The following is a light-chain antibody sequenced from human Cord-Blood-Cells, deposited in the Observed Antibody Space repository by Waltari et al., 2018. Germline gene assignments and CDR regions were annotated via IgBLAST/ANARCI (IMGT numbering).Light chain of an antibody. CDR3: MQALQTPYT. Sequence: DLVMTQSPLSLPVTPGEPASISCRSSQSLLHNNGYNYLDWYLQKPGQSPQLLIYLGSNLASGVPDRFSGSGSGTDFTLKISRVEAEDVGVYYCMQALQTPYTFGQGTKLEIK. J-gene: IGKJ2*01. V-gene: IGKV2-28*01. CDR1: QSLLHNNGYNY. CDR2: LGS.